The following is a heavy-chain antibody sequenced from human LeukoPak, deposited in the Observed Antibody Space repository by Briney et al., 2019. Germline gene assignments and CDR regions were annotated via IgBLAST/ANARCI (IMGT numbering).Heavy chain of an antibody. V-gene: IGHV1-69*02. J-gene: IGHJ4*02. CDR1: GGPFFSYT. Sequence: GSSVKVSCKAAGGPFFSYTINWVRQAPGQGLEWMGRIRPVHGIANYTQKFQGRLTITADKSTSTAYMELSRLTSEDTAVYYCAILTITTLLDYWGQGTLVTVSS. CDR2: IRPVHGIA. D-gene: IGHD4-11*01. CDR3: AILTITTLLDY.